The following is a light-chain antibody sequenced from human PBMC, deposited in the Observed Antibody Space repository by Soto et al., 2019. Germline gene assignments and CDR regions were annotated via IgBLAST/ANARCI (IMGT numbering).Light chain of an antibody. CDR3: QQYGTSLP. CDR2: GAS. V-gene: IGKV3-20*01. CDR1: QSVGSS. J-gene: IGKJ1*01. Sequence: EIVLTQSPGTLSLSPGERATLSCRASQSVGSSLAWYQQKPGQAPRVLIYGASTRATGIPDRFSGSGSGTDFTLTISRLEPEDFAVYYCQQYGTSLPFGQGTKVDIK.